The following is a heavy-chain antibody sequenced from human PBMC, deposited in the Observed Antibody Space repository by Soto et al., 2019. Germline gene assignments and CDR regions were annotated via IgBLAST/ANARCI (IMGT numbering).Heavy chain of an antibody. Sequence: QVQLVQSGPEVKKSGASVKVSCKASGYTFSDHAISWVRQAPGQGLEWMGWISCYSDYTNYAQKFQGRVTMTTDTSRSTVHMERRNLKSGDAAVYYCAGDVGWELAALGYNAYALDLWGQGTPVPFS. J-gene: IGHJ6*02. CDR2: ISCYSDYT. V-gene: IGHV1-18*01. D-gene: IGHD1-26*01. CDR1: GYTFSDHA. CDR3: AGDVGWELAALGYNAYALDL.